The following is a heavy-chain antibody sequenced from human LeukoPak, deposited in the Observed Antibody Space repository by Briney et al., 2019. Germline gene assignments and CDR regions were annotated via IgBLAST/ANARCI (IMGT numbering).Heavy chain of an antibody. J-gene: IGHJ4*02. CDR3: ASPQRGYSYGYAGPFDY. CDR2: INHSGST. CDR1: GGSFSGYY. Sequence: PSETLSLTCAVYGGSFSGYYWSWIRQPPGKGLEWIGEINHSGSTNYNPSLKSRVTISVDTSKNQFSLKLSSVTAADTAVYYCASPQRGYSYGYAGPFDYWGQGTLVTVSS. V-gene: IGHV4-34*01. D-gene: IGHD5-18*01.